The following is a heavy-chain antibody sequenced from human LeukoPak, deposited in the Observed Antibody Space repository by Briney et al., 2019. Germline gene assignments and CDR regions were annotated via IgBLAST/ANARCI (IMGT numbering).Heavy chain of an antibody. V-gene: IGHV3-48*01. D-gene: IGHD4-23*01. CDR3: AILGGNVLWYFDL. CDR1: GFTFSSYS. J-gene: IGHJ2*01. Sequence: GGSLRLSCAASGFTFSSYSMNWVRQAPGKGLEWVSYISTESGTIYYADSVKGRFTIPRDNSKNTLYLQMNSLRAEDTAVYYCAILGGNVLWYFDLWGRGTLVTVSS. CDR2: ISTESGTI.